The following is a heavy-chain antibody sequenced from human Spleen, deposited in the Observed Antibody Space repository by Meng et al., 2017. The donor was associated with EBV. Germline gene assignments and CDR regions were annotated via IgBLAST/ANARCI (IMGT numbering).Heavy chain of an antibody. CDR1: VWSCTGFC. CDR2: VNQGAST. Sequence: AQLVQRAPGGLHLLKPPSLPSAVYVWSCTGFCWSWVSQSPAQGLEWIGEVNQGASTNYNTSLPSRVTISLDKSKNHFSLKLTSLTAADTAVYYCATAGTGVTGDRCHFDHWGRGTLVTVSS. D-gene: IGHD7-27*01. J-gene: IGHJ5*02. V-gene: IGHV4-34*01. CDR3: ATAGTGVTGDRCHFDH.